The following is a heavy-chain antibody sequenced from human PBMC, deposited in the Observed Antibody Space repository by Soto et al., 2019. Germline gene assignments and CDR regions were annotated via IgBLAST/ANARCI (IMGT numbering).Heavy chain of an antibody. J-gene: IGHJ6*02. CDR3: AREIVDCISTSCPPSRNYGMDV. V-gene: IGHV3-30*03. CDR2: ISYDGSNK. D-gene: IGHD2-2*01. CDR1: GFTFSSYG. Sequence: GGSLRLSCAASGFTFSSYGMHWVRQAPGKGLEWVAVISYDGSNKYYADSVKGRFTVSRDKSKNTLYLQVNSLRAEDTAVYYCAREIVDCISTSCPPSRNYGMDVWGQGTTVTVSS.